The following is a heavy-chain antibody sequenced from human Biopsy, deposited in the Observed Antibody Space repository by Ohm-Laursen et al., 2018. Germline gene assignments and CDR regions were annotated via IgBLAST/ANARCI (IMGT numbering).Heavy chain of an antibody. CDR1: GGSVTKYY. J-gene: IGHJ6*02. Sequence: TLSLTCTVSGGSVTKYYWSWIRQPPGKGLEWIGHIYYSVMTNYNPSLQSRVSISVDTSRNQVSLTLSSVTAADTAVYYCARDSGILNYGNFKYYHYYGMDVWGQGTKVIVS. D-gene: IGHD4-11*01. CDR3: ARDSGILNYGNFKYYHYYGMDV. CDR2: IYYSVMT. V-gene: IGHV4-59*02.